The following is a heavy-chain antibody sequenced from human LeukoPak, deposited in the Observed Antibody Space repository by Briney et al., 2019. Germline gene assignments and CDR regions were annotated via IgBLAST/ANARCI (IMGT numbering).Heavy chain of an antibody. J-gene: IGHJ3*02. V-gene: IGHV3-20*04. CDR2: IRGDAGST. CDR3: SRDTADDAFDI. Sequence: GGSLRLSCAASGFTFDAFGMTWVRQAPGKGLEWVSAIRGDAGSTGYADSVKGRFTISRDNAKNTVYLQMNSVRAEDTAVYYCSRDTADDAFDIWGQGTMVTVSS. CDR1: GFTFDAFG.